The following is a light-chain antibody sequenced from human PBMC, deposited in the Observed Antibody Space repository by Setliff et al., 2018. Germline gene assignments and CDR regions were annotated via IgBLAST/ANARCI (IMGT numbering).Light chain of an antibody. CDR2: DVS. CDR3: SSYTTSSTGV. J-gene: IGLJ1*01. CDR1: SSDIGDSNY. Sequence: QSVLAQPAFVSGSPGQSITISCTGASSDIGDSNYVSWYQQHPGKAPKLIIYDVSDRPSGVSHRFSGSKSGNTASLTISGLLAEDEADYYCSSYTTSSTGVFGAGTKVTVL. V-gene: IGLV2-14*01.